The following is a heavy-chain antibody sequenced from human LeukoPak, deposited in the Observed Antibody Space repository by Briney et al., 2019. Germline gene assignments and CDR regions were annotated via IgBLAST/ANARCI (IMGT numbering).Heavy chain of an antibody. V-gene: IGHV4-30-4*01. CDR1: GGSISSGDYS. D-gene: IGHD6-19*01. Sequence: PSETLSLTCTVSGGSISSGDYSWSWIRQPPGKGLEWIGYIYYSGSTYYNPSLKSRVTISVDTSKNQFSLKLSSVTAADTAVYYCARESSVAGTQLYFDYWGQGTLVTVSS. CDR2: IYYSGST. CDR3: ARESSVAGTQLYFDY. J-gene: IGHJ4*02.